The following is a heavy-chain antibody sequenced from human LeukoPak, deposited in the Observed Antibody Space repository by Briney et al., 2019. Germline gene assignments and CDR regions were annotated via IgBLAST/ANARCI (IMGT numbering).Heavy chain of an antibody. J-gene: IGHJ4*02. CDR3: ARTRAVLMVYASVVDY. Sequence: SETLSLTCTVSGYSISSGYYWGWIRQPPGKGLEWIGSIYHSGSTYYNPSLKSRVTISVDTSKNQFSLKLSSVTAADTAVYYCARTRAVLMVYASVVDYWGQGTLVTVSS. D-gene: IGHD2-8*01. CDR1: GYSISSGYY. CDR2: IYHSGST. V-gene: IGHV4-38-2*02.